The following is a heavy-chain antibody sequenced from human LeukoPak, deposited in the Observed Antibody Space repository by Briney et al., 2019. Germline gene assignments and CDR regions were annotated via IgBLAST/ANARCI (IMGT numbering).Heavy chain of an antibody. J-gene: IGHJ4*02. CDR3: ARDLKRGYSSGRYSWGTGSSNDY. CDR1: GYTFNGYY. D-gene: IGHD6-19*01. Sequence: ASVKVSCKASGYTFNGYYKHWVRQAPGQGLEWMGWINPNSGGTNYAQKFQGRVTITADESTSTAYMELSSLRSDDTAVYYCARDLKRGYSSGRYSWGTGSSNDYWGQGTLVTVSS. V-gene: IGHV1-2*02. CDR2: INPNSGGT.